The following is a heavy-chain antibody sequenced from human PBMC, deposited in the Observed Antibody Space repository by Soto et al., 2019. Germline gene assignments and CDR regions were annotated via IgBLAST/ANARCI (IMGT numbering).Heavy chain of an antibody. V-gene: IGHV1-8*01. CDR1: GYTFTSYD. Sequence: QVQLVQSGAEVKKPGASVKVSCKASGYTFTSYDINWVRQATGQGLEWMGWMSPNSGNTGYAEKFQGRVTMTRDTSISTAYMEVGSLRSEDSAVYYCARGRGYGSGSYVVDYWGQGTLVTVSS. CDR3: ARGRGYGSGSYVVDY. CDR2: MSPNSGNT. D-gene: IGHD3-10*01. J-gene: IGHJ4*02.